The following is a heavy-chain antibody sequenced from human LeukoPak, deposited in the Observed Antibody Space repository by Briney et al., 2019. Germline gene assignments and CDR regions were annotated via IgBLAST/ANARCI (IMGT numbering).Heavy chain of an antibody. Sequence: GESLKISCKGSGYSFTSYWIGWVRQMPGKGLEWMGIIYPGDSDTRYSPSFQGQVTISADKSISTAYLQWSSLKASDTAMYYCARRRNIVGARGGAFDIWGQGTMVTVSS. V-gene: IGHV5-51*01. J-gene: IGHJ3*02. CDR1: GYSFTSYW. CDR3: ARRRNIVGARGGAFDI. D-gene: IGHD1-26*01. CDR2: IYPGDSDT.